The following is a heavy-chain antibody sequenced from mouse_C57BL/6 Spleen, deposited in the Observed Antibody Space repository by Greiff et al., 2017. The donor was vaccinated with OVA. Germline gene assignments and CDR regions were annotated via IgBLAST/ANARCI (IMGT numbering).Heavy chain of an antibody. D-gene: IGHD2-4*01. CDR2: IDPETGGT. J-gene: IGHJ3*01. CDR1: GYTFTDYE. V-gene: IGHV1-15*01. CDR3: TRYDSSFAY. Sequence: VKLMESGAELVRPGASVTLSCKASGYTFTDYEMHWVKQTPVHGLEWIGAIDPETGGTAYNQKFKGKAILTADKSSSTAYMELRSLTSEDSAVYYCTRYDSSFAYWGQGTLVTVSA.